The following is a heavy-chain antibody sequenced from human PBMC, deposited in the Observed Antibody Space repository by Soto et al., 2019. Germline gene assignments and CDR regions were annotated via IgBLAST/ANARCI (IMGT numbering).Heavy chain of an antibody. CDR3: ARGLERTWYFDL. D-gene: IGHD1-1*01. V-gene: IGHV4-59*01. J-gene: IGHJ2*01. Sequence: PSETLSLTCTVSGGSISSYYWSWIRQPPGKGLEWIGYIYYSGSTNYNPSLTSRVTISVDTSKNQFSLKLSSVTAADTAVYYCARGLERTWYFDLWGRGTLVTVSS. CDR1: GGSISSYY. CDR2: IYYSGST.